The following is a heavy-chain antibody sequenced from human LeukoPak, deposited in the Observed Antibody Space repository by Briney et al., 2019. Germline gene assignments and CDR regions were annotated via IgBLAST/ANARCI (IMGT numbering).Heavy chain of an antibody. CDR2: IYTSGST. V-gene: IGHV4-61*02. Sequence: SETLSLTCTVSGGSISSGSYYWSWIRQPAGKGLEWIGRIYTSGSTNYNPSLKSRVTISVDTSKNQFSLKLSSVTAADTAVYYCARTGYYGSGRMIDYWGQGTLVTVSS. CDR1: GGSISSGSYY. CDR3: ARTGYYGSGRMIDY. J-gene: IGHJ4*02. D-gene: IGHD3-10*01.